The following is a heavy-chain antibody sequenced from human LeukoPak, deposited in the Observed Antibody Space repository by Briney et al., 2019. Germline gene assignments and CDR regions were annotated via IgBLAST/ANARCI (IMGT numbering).Heavy chain of an antibody. J-gene: IGHJ3*02. D-gene: IGHD1-26*01. CDR3: ARDSGSCRGCAFDI. CDR1: EFTFSNFW. CDR2: TNTDGSEK. Sequence: RGSLRLSCAASEFTFSNFWMSWVRQAPGKGLEWVANTNTDGSEKYYVDSVKGRVTISRDNAMNFLYLQLNSLRVDDTAVYYCARDSGSCRGCAFDISGQGTVVTVSS. V-gene: IGHV3-7*01.